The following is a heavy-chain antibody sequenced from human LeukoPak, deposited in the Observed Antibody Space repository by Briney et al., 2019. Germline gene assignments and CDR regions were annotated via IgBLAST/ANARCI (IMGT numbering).Heavy chain of an antibody. CDR3: ANSYYYGSGSLDY. D-gene: IGHD3-10*01. Sequence: GASVKVSCKASGYTFTGYYMHWVRQAPGQGLEWMGWINPNSGGTNYAQKFQGRVTMTRDTSISTAYMELSRLRSDDTALYYCANSYYYGSGSLDYWGQGTLVTVSS. V-gene: IGHV1-2*02. CDR2: INPNSGGT. CDR1: GYTFTGYY. J-gene: IGHJ4*02.